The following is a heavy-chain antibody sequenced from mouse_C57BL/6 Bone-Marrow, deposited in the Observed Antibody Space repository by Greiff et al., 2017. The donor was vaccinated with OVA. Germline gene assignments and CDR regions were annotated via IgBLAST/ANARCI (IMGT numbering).Heavy chain of an antibody. CDR2: ISSGSSTI. V-gene: IGHV5-17*01. CDR3: ARQGYYYGTPYYFDY. J-gene: IGHJ2*01. D-gene: IGHD1-1*01. Sequence: VQLKESGGGLVKPGGSLKLSCAASGFTFSDYGMHWVRQAPEKGLEWVAYISSGSSTIYYADTVKGRFTISRDNAKNTLFLQMTSLRSEDTAMYYCARQGYYYGTPYYFDYWGQGTTLTVSS. CDR1: GFTFSDYG.